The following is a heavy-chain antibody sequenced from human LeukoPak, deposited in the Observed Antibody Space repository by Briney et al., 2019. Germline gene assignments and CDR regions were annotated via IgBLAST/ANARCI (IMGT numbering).Heavy chain of an antibody. CDR2: ISYDGSNK. J-gene: IGHJ4*02. CDR3: AREMLGGLDY. CDR1: GFTFSSYA. D-gene: IGHD2-8*01. V-gene: IGHV3-30*04. Sequence: PGGSLRLSCAASGFTFSSYAMHWVRQAPGKGLEWVAVISYDGSNKYYADSVKGRFTISRDNSENTLYLQMNSLRAEDTAVYYCAREMLGGLDYWGQGTLVTVSS.